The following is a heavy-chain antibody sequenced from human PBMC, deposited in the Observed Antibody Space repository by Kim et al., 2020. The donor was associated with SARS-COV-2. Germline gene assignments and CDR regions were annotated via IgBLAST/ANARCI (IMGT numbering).Heavy chain of an antibody. D-gene: IGHD7-27*01. Sequence: SETLSLTCAVYVGSLSGYRWSWVRQPPGKGLEWIGEINHSGTTNYNPSLKSRVAISVATSKNQFSLKLNSVTAADTSVYFCAGGWSGVFPSPILGIGPHYDYYAMDVWGRGTAVIVSS. CDR1: VGSLSGYR. CDR3: AGGWSGVFPSPILGIGPHYDYYAMDV. CDR2: INHSGTT. V-gene: IGHV4-34*01. J-gene: IGHJ6*02.